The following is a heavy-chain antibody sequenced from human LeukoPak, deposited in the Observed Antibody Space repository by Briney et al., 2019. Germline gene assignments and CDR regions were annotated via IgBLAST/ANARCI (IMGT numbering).Heavy chain of an antibody. CDR2: INHSGST. V-gene: IGHV4-39*07. J-gene: IGHJ3*02. D-gene: IGHD1/OR15-1a*01. CDR3: ARPGTLRYRRAFDI. CDR1: GGSISSSSYY. Sequence: SETLSLTCTVSGGSISSSSYYWSWIRQPPGKGLEWIAEINHSGSTNYNPSLKSRVTISVDTSKNQFSLKLSSVTAADTAVYYCARPGTLRYRRAFDIWGQGTMVTVSS.